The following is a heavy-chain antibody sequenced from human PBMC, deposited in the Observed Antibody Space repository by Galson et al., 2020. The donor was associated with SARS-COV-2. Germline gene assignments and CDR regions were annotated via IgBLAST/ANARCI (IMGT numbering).Heavy chain of an antibody. V-gene: IGHV3-23*01. D-gene: IGHD1-26*01. CDR2: ISGSGGST. CDR3: AKSPISYREVGATGAFDI. CDR1: GFTFSSYA. Sequence: GESLKISCAASGFTFSSYAMSWVRQAPGKGLEWVSAISGSGGSTYYADSVKGRFTISRDNSKNTLYLQMNSLRAEDTAVYYCAKSPISYREVGATGAFDIWGQGTMVTVSS. J-gene: IGHJ3*02.